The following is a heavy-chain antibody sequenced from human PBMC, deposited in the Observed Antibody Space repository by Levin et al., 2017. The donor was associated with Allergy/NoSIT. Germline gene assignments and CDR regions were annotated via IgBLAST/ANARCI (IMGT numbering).Heavy chain of an antibody. CDR1: GGSISSSSYY. V-gene: IGHV4-39*01. Sequence: NPGGSLRLSCTVSGGSISSSSYYWGWIRQPPGKGLEWIGSIYYSGSTYYNPSLKSRVTISVDTSKNQFSLKLSSVTAADTAVYYCSTWTLYCSGGSCYSGWFDPWGQGTLVTVSS. J-gene: IGHJ5*02. CDR3: STWTLYCSGGSCYSGWFDP. D-gene: IGHD2-15*01. CDR2: IYYSGST.